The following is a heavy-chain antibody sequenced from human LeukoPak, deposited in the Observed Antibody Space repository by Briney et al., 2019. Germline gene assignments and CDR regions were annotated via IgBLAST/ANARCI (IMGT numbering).Heavy chain of an antibody. CDR2: ISYDGSNK. J-gene: IGHJ4*02. D-gene: IGHD3-10*01. CDR1: GFTFSSYA. CDR3: AREIPTMVRGVITQYDY. V-gene: IGHV3-30-3*01. Sequence: PGRSLRLSCAASGFTFSSYAMHWVRQAPGKGLEWVAVISYDGSNKYYADSVKGRFTISRDNSKNTLYLQMNSLRAEDTAVYYCAREIPTMVRGVITQYDYWGQGTLVTVSS.